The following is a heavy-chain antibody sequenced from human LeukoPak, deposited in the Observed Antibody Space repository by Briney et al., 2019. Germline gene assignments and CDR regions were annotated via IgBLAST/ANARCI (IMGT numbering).Heavy chain of an antibody. Sequence: SETLSLTCAVCGGSFSGYYWSWIRQPPGEGLEWIGEINHSGSTNYNPSLKSRVTISVDTSKNQFSLKLSSVTAADTAVYYCARGRMVRGTFDYWGQGTLVTVSS. CDR1: GGSFSGYY. D-gene: IGHD3-10*01. J-gene: IGHJ4*02. V-gene: IGHV4-34*01. CDR2: INHSGST. CDR3: ARGRMVRGTFDY.